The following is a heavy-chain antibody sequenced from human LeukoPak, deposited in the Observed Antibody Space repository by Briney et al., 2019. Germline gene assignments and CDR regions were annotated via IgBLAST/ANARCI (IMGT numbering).Heavy chain of an antibody. V-gene: IGHV3-30*02. CDR2: IRFDGTNK. CDR3: AKKTMTGGGGGDLDI. Sequence: GGSLRLSCAASGFTFSNYAMTWVRQAPGKGLEWVAFIRFDGTNKYYADSVKGRFTISRDNSKNTLYLQMNSLRAEDTAVYYCAKKTMTGGGGGDLDIWGQGTMVTVSS. J-gene: IGHJ3*02. CDR1: GFTFSNYA. D-gene: IGHD2-21*01.